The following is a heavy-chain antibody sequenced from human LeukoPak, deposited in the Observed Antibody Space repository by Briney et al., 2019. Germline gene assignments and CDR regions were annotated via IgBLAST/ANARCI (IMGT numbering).Heavy chain of an antibody. CDR1: GFTFSTYG. J-gene: IGHJ4*02. CDR3: AKNRSGSYIDY. V-gene: IGHV3-30*02. CDR2: IQYDGSDK. D-gene: IGHD1-26*01. Sequence: GGSLRLSCAVSGFTFSTYGIHWVRQAPGKGLEWVAFIQYDGSDKYYADSVKGRFTISRDNSKNTLYLQMNSLRPEDTAVYYCAKNRSGSYIDYWGEGTLVTVSS.